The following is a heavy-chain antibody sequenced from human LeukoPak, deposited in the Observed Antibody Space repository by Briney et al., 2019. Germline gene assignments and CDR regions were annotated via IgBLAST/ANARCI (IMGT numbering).Heavy chain of an antibody. CDR1: GFTFSSYA. CDR2: ISYDGSNK. J-gene: IGHJ4*02. V-gene: IGHV3-30*04. Sequence: PGRSLRLSCAASGFTFSSYAMHWVRQAPGKGLEWVAVISYDGSNKYYADSVKGRFTISRDNSKNTLYLQMNSLRAEDTAVYYCARDLAGYYGILTGYYNSGVFDYWGQGTLVTVSS. D-gene: IGHD3-9*01. CDR3: ARDLAGYYGILTGYYNSGVFDY.